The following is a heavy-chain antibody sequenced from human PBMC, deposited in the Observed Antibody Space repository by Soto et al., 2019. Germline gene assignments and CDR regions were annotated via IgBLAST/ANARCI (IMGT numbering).Heavy chain of an antibody. CDR1: GGSISSYY. J-gene: IGHJ4*02. V-gene: IGHV4-59*01. CDR3: ASAAGPYYDFWSGYSLAY. Sequence: TLSLTCTVSGGSISSYYWSWIRQPPGKGLEWIGYIYYSGSTNYNPSLKSRVTISVDTSKNQFSLKLSSVTAADTAVYYCASAAGPYYDFWSGYSLAYWGQGTLVTVS. D-gene: IGHD3-3*01. CDR2: IYYSGST.